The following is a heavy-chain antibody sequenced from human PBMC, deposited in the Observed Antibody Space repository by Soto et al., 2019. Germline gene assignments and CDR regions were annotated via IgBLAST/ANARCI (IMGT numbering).Heavy chain of an antibody. CDR3: ARGALTGTLAFDI. J-gene: IGHJ3*02. D-gene: IGHD1-7*01. Sequence: QLQLQESGSGLVKPSQTLSLTCAVSGGSISSGGYSWSWIRQPPGKGLEWIGYIYHSGSTYYNPSLKSRVTIPVDRYKNQFSLKLSSVTAADTAVYFCARGALTGTLAFDIWGQGTMVTVSS. CDR1: GGSISSGGYS. V-gene: IGHV4-30-2*01. CDR2: IYHSGST.